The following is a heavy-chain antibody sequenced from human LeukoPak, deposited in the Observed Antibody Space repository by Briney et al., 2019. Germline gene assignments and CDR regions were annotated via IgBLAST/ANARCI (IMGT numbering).Heavy chain of an antibody. CDR1: GGTFSSYA. V-gene: IGHV1-69*06. Sequence: SVKVSRKASGGTFSSYAISWVRQAPGQGLEWMGGIIPIFGTANYAQKFQGRVTITADKSTSTAYMELSSLRSEDTAVYYCAKSRELSLYYFDYWGQGTLATVSS. CDR2: IIPIFGTA. J-gene: IGHJ4*02. D-gene: IGHD3-16*02. CDR3: AKSRELSLYYFDY.